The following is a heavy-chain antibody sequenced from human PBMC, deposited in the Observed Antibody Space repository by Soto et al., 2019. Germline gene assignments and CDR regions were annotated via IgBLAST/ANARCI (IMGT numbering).Heavy chain of an antibody. CDR2: IYHSGST. J-gene: IGHJ5*02. D-gene: IGHD2-2*01. CDR3: AVVPAAMGWFDP. Sequence: SETLSLTCAVSGGSISSGGYSWSWIRQPPGKGLEWIGYIYHSGSTYYNPSLKSRVTISVDRSKNQFSLKLSSVTAADTAVYYCAVVPAAMGWFDPWGQGTLVTVSS. CDR1: GGSISSGGYS. V-gene: IGHV4-30-2*01.